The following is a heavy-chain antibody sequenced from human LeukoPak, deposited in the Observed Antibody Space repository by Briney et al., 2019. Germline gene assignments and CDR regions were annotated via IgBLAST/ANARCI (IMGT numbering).Heavy chain of an antibody. Sequence: GGSLRLSCAASGFTFSSYGMSWVRQAPGKGLEWVSAISTGGDSTYYADSVKGRFTISRDNAKNSLYLQMNSLRAEDTAVYYCARDASSPIVVVVAANDAFDIWGQGTVVTVSS. CDR3: ARDASSPIVVVVAANDAFDI. V-gene: IGHV3-21*01. D-gene: IGHD2-15*01. J-gene: IGHJ3*02. CDR1: GFTFSSYG. CDR2: ISTGGDST.